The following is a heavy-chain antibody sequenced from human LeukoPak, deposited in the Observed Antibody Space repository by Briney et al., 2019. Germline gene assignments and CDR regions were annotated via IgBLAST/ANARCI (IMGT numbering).Heavy chain of an antibody. V-gene: IGHV4-39*01. J-gene: IGHJ4*02. Sequence: PSETLSLTCTVSGGSISSSSYYWGWIRQPPGKGLEWIGSIYYSGSTHYNPSLKSRVTISVDTSKNQFSLKLSSVTAADTAVYYCARHVEFFDWLTYFDYWGQGTLVTVSS. CDR3: ARHVEFFDWLTYFDY. CDR2: IYYSGST. D-gene: IGHD3-9*01. CDR1: GGSISSSSYY.